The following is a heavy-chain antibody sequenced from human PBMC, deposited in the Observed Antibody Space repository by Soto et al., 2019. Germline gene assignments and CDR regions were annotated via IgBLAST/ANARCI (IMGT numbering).Heavy chain of an antibody. CDR2: ISSSSSTI. D-gene: IGHD3-22*01. CDR1: GFTFSSYS. J-gene: IGHJ6*02. Sequence: GGSLRLSCAASGFTFSSYSMNWVRQAPGKGLEWVSYISSSSSTIYYADSVKGRFTISRDNAKNSLYLQMNSLRDEDTAVYYCARDRDYYDSSGSLYYYGMDVWGQGTTVTISS. CDR3: ARDRDYYDSSGSLYYYGMDV. V-gene: IGHV3-48*02.